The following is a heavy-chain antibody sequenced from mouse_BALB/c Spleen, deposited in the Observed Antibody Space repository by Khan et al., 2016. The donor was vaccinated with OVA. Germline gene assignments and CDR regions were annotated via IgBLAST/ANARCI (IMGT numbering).Heavy chain of an antibody. D-gene: IGHD2-13*01. J-gene: IGHJ1*01. CDR3: ARNVDYVHWYFDV. V-gene: IGHV2-2*02. Sequence: QVQLKQSGPGLVQPSQSLSITCTVSGFSLSSYGVHWVRQSPGKGLEWLGVIWSGGSTDYNEAFISRLNIRKDNSKSQVFFKMNSLQANDTAISYCARNVDYVHWYFDVWGAVTTVTVSS. CDR2: IWSGGST. CDR1: GFSLSSYG.